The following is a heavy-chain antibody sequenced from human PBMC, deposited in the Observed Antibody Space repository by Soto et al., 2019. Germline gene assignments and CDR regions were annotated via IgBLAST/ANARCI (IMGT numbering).Heavy chain of an antibody. CDR3: ARVNYDNGHALDV. CDR2: ISAYNGNT. J-gene: IGHJ3*01. Sequence: QVQLVQSGAEVKKPGASVKVSCKASGYTFTSYGISWVRQATGQGLEWMGWISAYNGNTIYAQKVQGRVSMTTDTSTRTAYMGLRSLRSDDTAVYHCARVNYDNGHALDVWGQGTMVTVS. V-gene: IGHV1-18*01. CDR1: GYTFTSYG. D-gene: IGHD3-22*01.